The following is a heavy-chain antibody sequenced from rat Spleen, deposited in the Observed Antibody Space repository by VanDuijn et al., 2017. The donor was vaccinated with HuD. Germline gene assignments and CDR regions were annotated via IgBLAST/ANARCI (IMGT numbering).Heavy chain of an antibody. V-gene: IGHV5-19*01. CDR3: AANYFDY. CDR1: GFTFTNYG. CDR2: ISPSGSIT. J-gene: IGHJ2*01. Sequence: EVQLVESGGGLVQPGRSLKLSCAASGFTFTNYGMHWIRQAPTNGLEWVASISPSGSITHYRDSVRGRFTIFRDVAKSTLYLQMDSLRSEDTATYYCAANYFDYWGQGVMVTVSS.